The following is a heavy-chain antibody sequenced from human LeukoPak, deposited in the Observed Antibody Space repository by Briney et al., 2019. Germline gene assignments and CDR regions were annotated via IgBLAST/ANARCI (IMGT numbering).Heavy chain of an antibody. CDR1: GGSISSYY. Sequence: SETLSFTCTVSGGSISSYYWSWIRQPPGKGLEWIGYIYYSGSTDYNPSLKSRVTISVDTSKNQFSLKLSSVTAADTAVYYCAKGSYSARIDYWGQGTLVTVSS. D-gene: IGHD1-26*01. V-gene: IGHV4-59*01. J-gene: IGHJ4*02. CDR3: AKGSYSARIDY. CDR2: IYYSGST.